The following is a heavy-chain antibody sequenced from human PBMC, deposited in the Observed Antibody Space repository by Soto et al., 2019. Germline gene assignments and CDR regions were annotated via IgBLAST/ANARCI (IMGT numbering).Heavy chain of an antibody. Sequence: QVLVQESGPGLVKPSQTLTLSCTVSGGSDDSGNHYWNWIRQPPGKGLEWIGYIYYGESTYYNPSLKSRATISVDTSQSRFSLRLTSVTAADTAVYYCARDMGSAMTTRIFDHWGQGTLVTVSS. J-gene: IGHJ4*02. CDR3: ARDMGSAMTTRIFDH. V-gene: IGHV4-30-4*01. CDR2: IYYGEST. D-gene: IGHD4-17*01. CDR1: GGSDDSGNHY.